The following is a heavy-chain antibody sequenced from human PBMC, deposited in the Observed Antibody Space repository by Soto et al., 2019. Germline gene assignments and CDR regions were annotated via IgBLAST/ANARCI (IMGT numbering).Heavy chain of an antibody. D-gene: IGHD2-8*02. CDR3: ARGLVGYVASRGLDV. Sequence: QVQLQESGPGLVKPSQTLSLTCTVSGGSINSGGYDWNWIRQHPGKGLEWIGYMYNSGSTYNPSLKSRVTMSVDTSKSQCSLKRNSVTAADTAVYYCARGLVGYVASRGLDVWGQGTTVTVSS. J-gene: IGHJ6*02. CDR2: MYNSGST. CDR1: GGSINSGGYD. V-gene: IGHV4-31*03.